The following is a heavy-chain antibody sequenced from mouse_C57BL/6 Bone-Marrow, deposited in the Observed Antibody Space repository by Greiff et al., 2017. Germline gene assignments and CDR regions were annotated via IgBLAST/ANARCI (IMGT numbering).Heavy chain of an antibody. CDR3: AITTVVFDY. CDR2: ISDGGSYT. Sequence: EVKVEESGGGLVKPGGSLKLSCAASGFTFSSYAMSLVRQTPEKRLEWVATISDGGSYTYYPDNVKGRFTISRDNAKNNLYLQMSHLKSEDTAMYYCAITTVVFDYWGQGTTLTVSS. CDR1: GFTFSSYA. D-gene: IGHD1-1*01. J-gene: IGHJ2*01. V-gene: IGHV5-4*03.